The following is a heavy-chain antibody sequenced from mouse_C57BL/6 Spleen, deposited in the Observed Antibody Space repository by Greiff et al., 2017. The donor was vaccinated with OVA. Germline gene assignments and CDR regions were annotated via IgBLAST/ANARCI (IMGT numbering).Heavy chain of an antibody. J-gene: IGHJ1*03. Sequence: VQLQQPGAELVRPGSSVKLSCKASGYTFTSYWMHWVKQRPIQGLEWIGNIDPSDSETHYNQKFKDKATLTVDKSSSTAYMQLSSLTSEDSAVYYCARKGTTVVAHWYFDVWGTGTTVTVSS. CDR3: ARKGTTVVAHWYFDV. CDR2: IDPSDSET. CDR1: GYTFTSYW. V-gene: IGHV1-52*01. D-gene: IGHD1-1*01.